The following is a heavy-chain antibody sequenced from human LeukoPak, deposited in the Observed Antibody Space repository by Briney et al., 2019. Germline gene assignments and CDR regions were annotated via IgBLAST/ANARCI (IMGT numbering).Heavy chain of an antibody. D-gene: IGHD1-26*01. V-gene: IGHV1-46*01. CDR3: ARDPRVGATWGGYFDY. CDR2: ISPSGGST. CDR1: GYTFTSNY. Sequence: ASVKVSCKAFGYTFTSNYMHWVRQAPGQGPEWMGVISPSGGSTTYAQKFQGRVTLTRDMSTSTDYLELSSLRSEDTAVYYCARDPRVGATWGGYFDYWGQGTLVTVSS. J-gene: IGHJ4*02.